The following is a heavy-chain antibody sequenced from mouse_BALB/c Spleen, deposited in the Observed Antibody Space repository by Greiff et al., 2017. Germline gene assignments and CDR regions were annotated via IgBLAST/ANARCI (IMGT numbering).Heavy chain of an antibody. CDR1: GFNIKDTY. V-gene: IGHV14-3*02. J-gene: IGHJ2*01. Sequence: EVQLQQSGAELVKPGASVKLSCTASGFNIKDTYMHWVKQRPEQGLEWIGRIDPANGNTKYDPKFQGKATITADTSSNTAYLQLSSLTSEDTAVYYCASLTGVDYGGQGTTLTVSS. CDR2: IDPANGNT. CDR3: ASLTGVDY. D-gene: IGHD4-1*01.